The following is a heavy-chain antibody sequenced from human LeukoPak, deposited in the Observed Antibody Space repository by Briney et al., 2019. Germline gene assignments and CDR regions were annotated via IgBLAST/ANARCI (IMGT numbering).Heavy chain of an antibody. CDR1: GYTFTSYG. V-gene: IGHV1-18*01. J-gene: IGHJ3*02. CDR3: ARAEDFIRDRAFDI. D-gene: IGHD3-10*01. Sequence: ASVKVSRKASGYTFTSYGISWVRQAPGQGLEWMGWISAYNGNTNYAQKLQGRVTMTTNTSTSTAYMELRSLRTDDTAVYYCARAEDFIRDRAFDIWGQGTMVTVSS. CDR2: ISAYNGNT.